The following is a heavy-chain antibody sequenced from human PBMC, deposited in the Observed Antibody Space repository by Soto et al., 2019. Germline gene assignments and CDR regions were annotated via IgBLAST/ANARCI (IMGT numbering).Heavy chain of an antibody. CDR3: AREEDSSGHAGTFLH. J-gene: IGHJ1*01. CDR2: ISGDATSK. CDR1: GLTFSASI. D-gene: IGHD3-22*01. V-gene: IGHV3-30-3*01. Sequence: QVQLVESGGDMVQAGRSLRLSCAASGLTFSASIMHWVRQVPGKGLEWIALISGDATSKIYADSLKGRFTISRDNSKNTVYLEMSSLTVEDTAVYCCAREEDSSGHAGTFLHWGQGTLVSVSA.